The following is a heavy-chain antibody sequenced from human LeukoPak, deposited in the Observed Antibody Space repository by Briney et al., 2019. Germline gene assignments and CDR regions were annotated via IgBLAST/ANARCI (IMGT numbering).Heavy chain of an antibody. CDR1: GFTFSNYY. V-gene: IGHV3-11*01. D-gene: IGHD1-7*01. CDR3: ARANNWNYPYYFDY. J-gene: IGHJ4*02. CDR2: ISSSAITM. Sequence: GGSLRLSCAASGFTFSNYYISWIRQAPGKGLEWVSYISSSAITMYYADSVKGRFTIPRDNAKNSLYLQMNSLRAEDTAVYYCARANNWNYPYYFDYWGQGTLVTVSS.